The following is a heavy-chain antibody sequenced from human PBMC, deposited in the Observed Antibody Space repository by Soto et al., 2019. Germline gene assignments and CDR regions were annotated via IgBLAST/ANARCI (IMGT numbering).Heavy chain of an antibody. CDR3: ARPIAATDTLYLWFDP. CDR1: GYTFTTYY. J-gene: IGHJ5*02. D-gene: IGHD6-13*01. V-gene: IGHV1-2*02. Sequence: ASVKVSCKAFGYTFTTYYLHWLRQAPGQGLEWVGWMNPHTGATKYAQKFQGRVTMTRDTSIGAAFMELTRLTSDDTAMYYCARPIAATDTLYLWFDPWGQGTLVTVSS. CDR2: MNPHTGAT.